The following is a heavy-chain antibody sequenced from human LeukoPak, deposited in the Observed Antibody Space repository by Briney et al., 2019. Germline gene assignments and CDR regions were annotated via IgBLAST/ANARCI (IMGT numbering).Heavy chain of an antibody. CDR2: ISSSSSWI. CDR1: EFSFSSYS. J-gene: IGHJ4*02. D-gene: IGHD3-10*01. Sequence: PGGSLRLSCAASEFSFSSYSMNWVRQAPGKGLEWVSSISSSSSWIFYADSVKGRFTISRDNAKNSLYLQMNSLRAEDTALYYCARRSRPIWFGESEYYFDYWGQGTLVTVSS. CDR3: ARRSRPIWFGESEYYFDY. V-gene: IGHV3-21*04.